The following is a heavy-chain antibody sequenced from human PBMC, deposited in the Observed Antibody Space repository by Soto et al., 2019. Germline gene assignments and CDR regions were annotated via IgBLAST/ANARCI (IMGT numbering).Heavy chain of an antibody. J-gene: IGHJ4*02. CDR1: GGSSSIHS. Sequence: LSLTCTISGGSSSIHSKSWVLQPAGQGLEWIGEIQHDGSTNYNPSLKSQVTISENTSKNDFSLELSSVTAADTAVYYCAHYDVGTIIQDYWGQGTLVTVSS. V-gene: IGHV4-34*01. CDR3: AHYDVGTIIQDY. CDR2: IQHDGST. D-gene: IGHD2-21*02.